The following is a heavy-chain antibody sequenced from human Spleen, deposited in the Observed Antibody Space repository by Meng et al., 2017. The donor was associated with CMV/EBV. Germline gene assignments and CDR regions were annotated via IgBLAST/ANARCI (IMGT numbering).Heavy chain of an antibody. CDR2: IYYSGST. V-gene: IGHV4-39*07. CDR3: ARDNYYSKARFDP. D-gene: IGHD4-11*01. Sequence: SETLSLTCTVSGGSISSSPYYWAWIRQPPGKGLEWIGSIYYSGSTYYNPSLKSRVTISLDTSKNQFSLKLSSVTAADTAVYYCARDNYYSKARFDPWGQGTLVTVSS. J-gene: IGHJ5*02. CDR1: GGSISSSPYY.